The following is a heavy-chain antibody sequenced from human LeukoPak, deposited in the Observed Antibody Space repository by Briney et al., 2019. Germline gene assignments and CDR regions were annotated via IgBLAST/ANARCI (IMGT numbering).Heavy chain of an antibody. J-gene: IGHJ6*02. CDR1: GFTFSDYY. CDR3: ARGGDPFAMIVVGLYYGMDV. V-gene: IGHV3-11*01. D-gene: IGHD3-22*01. Sequence: GGSLRLSCAASGFTFSDYYMSWIRQAPGKGLEWVSYISSSGSTIYYADSVKGRFTISRDNAKNSLYLQMNSLRAEDTAVYYCARGGDPFAMIVVGLYYGMDVWGQGTTVTVSS. CDR2: ISSSGSTI.